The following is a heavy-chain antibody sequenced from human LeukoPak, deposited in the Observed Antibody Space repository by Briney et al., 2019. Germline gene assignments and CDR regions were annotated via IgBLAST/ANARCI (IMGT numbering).Heavy chain of an antibody. J-gene: IGHJ6*03. Sequence: GGSLRLSCAASGFNFYMYEMSWVRQAPGKGLEWIAYINRSGSPVRLADSVKGRFTISRDNAKNSLYLQMNSLRAEDTAVYYCARLRMGYYYYYMDVWGKGTTVTVSS. CDR1: GFNFYMYE. V-gene: IGHV3-48*03. CDR3: ARLRMGYYYYYMDV. D-gene: IGHD1-14*01. CDR2: INRSGSPV.